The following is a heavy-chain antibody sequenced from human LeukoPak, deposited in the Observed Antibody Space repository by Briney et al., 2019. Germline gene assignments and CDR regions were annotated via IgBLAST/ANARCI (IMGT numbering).Heavy chain of an antibody. CDR2: ISSSGSTI. CDR3: ARDPDYGDRRYNWFDP. V-gene: IGHV3-48*03. J-gene: IGHJ5*02. D-gene: IGHD4-17*01. CDR1: GFAFSSYE. Sequence: GGSLRLSCAASGFAFSSYEMNWVRQAPGKGLEWVSYISSSGSTIYYADSVKGRFTISRDNAKNSLYLQMNSLRAEDTAVYYCARDPDYGDRRYNWFDPWGQGTLVTVSS.